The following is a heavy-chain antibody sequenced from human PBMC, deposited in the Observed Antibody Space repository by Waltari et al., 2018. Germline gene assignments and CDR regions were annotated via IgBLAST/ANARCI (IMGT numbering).Heavy chain of an antibody. CDR3: AREWLLSGGYYFDY. CDR2: ISSSRTYI. J-gene: IGHJ4*02. D-gene: IGHD3-3*01. CDR1: GFTFSTYS. Sequence: EVQLVESGGGLVKPGGSLRLSCAASGFTFSTYSMNWTRQAPGKGLVWVPSISSSRTYIYYADSVKGRFTISRDNAKNSLYLQMNSLRADDTAVYYCAREWLLSGGYYFDYWGQGTLVTVSS. V-gene: IGHV3-21*01.